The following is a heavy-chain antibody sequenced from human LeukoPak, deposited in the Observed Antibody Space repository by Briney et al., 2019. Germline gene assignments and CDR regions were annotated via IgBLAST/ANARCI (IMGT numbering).Heavy chain of an antibody. J-gene: IGHJ4*02. D-gene: IGHD3-22*01. Sequence: GGSLRLSCAASGFTFSNAWMSWVRQAPGKGLEWVGRIKSKTDGGTTDYAAPVKGRFTISRDDSKNTLYLQMNSPKTEDTAVYYCTTGPALYYYDSSADYWGQGTLVTVSS. CDR3: TTGPALYYYDSSADY. CDR1: GFTFSNAW. CDR2: IKSKTDGGTT. V-gene: IGHV3-15*01.